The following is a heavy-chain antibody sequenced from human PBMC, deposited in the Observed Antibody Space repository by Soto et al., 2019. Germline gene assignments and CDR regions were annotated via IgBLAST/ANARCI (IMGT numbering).Heavy chain of an antibody. V-gene: IGHV1-69*02. D-gene: IGHD3-10*01. CDR2: IIPILGIA. J-gene: IGHJ5*02. CDR1: GGTFSSYT. Sequence: QVQLVQSGAEVKKPGSSVKVSCKASGGTFSSYTISWVRQAPGQGLEWMGRIIPILGIANYAQKFQGRVTITADKSTSTAYMELSSLTSEDTAVYYCATSNYYGSGSYYLNWFDPWGQGTLVTVFS. CDR3: ATSNYYGSGSYYLNWFDP.